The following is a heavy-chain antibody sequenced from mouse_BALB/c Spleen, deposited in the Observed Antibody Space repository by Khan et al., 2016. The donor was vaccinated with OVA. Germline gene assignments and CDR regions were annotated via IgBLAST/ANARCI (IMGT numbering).Heavy chain of an antibody. D-gene: IGHD2-14*01. V-gene: IGHV3-8*02. CDR3: ARSTYRYAFAY. CDR1: GDSITSGS. CDR2: MICSGDT. J-gene: IGHJ3*01. Sequence: EVQLEESGPRLVKPTQTLYLSCSVTGDSITSGSWTWIRQFPGNKLECMGYMICSGDTYYNTSPKSRISITSLTSKNQYSLQFNHVTTEDTATYYCARSTYRYAFAYWGQGTLVTVAA.